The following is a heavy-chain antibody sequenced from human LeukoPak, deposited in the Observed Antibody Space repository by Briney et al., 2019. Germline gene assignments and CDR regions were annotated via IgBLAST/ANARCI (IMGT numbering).Heavy chain of an antibody. CDR3: ARANTPFADY. V-gene: IGHV3-11*04. J-gene: IGHJ4*02. Sequence: KPGGSLRLSCAASGFTFSDYYMSWIRQAPGKGLEWVSYISSSGSTIYYADSVKGRFAISRDNSKNTVYLQMNSLRVEDTAVYYCARANTPFADYWGQGTLVTVSS. CDR2: ISSSGSTI. D-gene: IGHD2-2*02. CDR1: GFTFSDYY.